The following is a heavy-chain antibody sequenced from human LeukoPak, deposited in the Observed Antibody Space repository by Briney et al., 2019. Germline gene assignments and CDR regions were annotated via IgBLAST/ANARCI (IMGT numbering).Heavy chain of an antibody. CDR1: GGTFSSYA. V-gene: IGHV1-69*05. J-gene: IGHJ6*03. Sequence: ASVKVSCKASGGTFSSYAISWVRQAPGQGLEWMGGIIPIFGTANYAQKFQGRVTITTDESTSTAYMELSSLRSEDTAVYYCARLRPRDYSNRRDFTYMDVWGKGTTVTVSS. CDR2: IIPIFGTA. D-gene: IGHD4-11*01. CDR3: ARLRPRDYSNRRDFTYMDV.